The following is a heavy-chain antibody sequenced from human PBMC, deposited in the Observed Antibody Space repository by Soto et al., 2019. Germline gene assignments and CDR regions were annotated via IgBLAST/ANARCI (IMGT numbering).Heavy chain of an antibody. J-gene: IGHJ6*02. CDR1: GGSISSGGYY. CDR2: IYYSGST. CDR3: ARDVLRDSIYYYYYGMDG. Sequence: QVQLQESGPGLVKPSQTLSLTCTVSGGSISSGGYYWSWIRQHPGKGLEWIGYIYYSGSTYYNPSLKSRVTISVETSKHQCSLKLSSGTAADTAVYYCARDVLRDSIYYYYYGMDGWGQGTTVTVSS. V-gene: IGHV4-31*03. D-gene: IGHD3-10*02.